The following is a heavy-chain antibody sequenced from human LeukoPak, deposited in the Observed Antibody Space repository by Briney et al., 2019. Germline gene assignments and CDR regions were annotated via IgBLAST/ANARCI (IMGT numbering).Heavy chain of an antibody. CDR3: AREWQYQFDY. CDR1: GYSISSGYY. D-gene: IGHD4-11*01. J-gene: IGHJ4*02. CDR2: VYHSGIT. Sequence: SETLSLTCTVSGYSISSGYYWAWIRQPPGEGLEWIGSVYHSGITYYTPSLKSRVSISVDTSKNQHSLKVTSVTAADTAVYYCAREWQYQFDYWGQGSLVTVSS. V-gene: IGHV4-38-2*02.